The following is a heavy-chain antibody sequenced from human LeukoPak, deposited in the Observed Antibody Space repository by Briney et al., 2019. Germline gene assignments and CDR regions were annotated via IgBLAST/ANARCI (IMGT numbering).Heavy chain of an antibody. J-gene: IGHJ4*02. Sequence: PGGSLRLSCAASGFTFSSYAMHWVRQAPGKGLEWVAVISYDGSNKYYADSVKGRFTISRYNSKNTLYLQMNSLRAEDTAVYYCARRAGAYSHPYDYWGQGTLVTVSS. CDR1: GFTFSSYA. CDR3: ARRAGAYSHPYDY. CDR2: ISYDGSNK. V-gene: IGHV3-30*14. D-gene: IGHD4/OR15-4a*01.